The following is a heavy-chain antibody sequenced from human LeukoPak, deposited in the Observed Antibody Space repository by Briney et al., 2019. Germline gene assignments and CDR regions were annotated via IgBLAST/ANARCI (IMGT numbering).Heavy chain of an antibody. Sequence: SETLSFTCTVSGDSINDHYWSWIRQPPGEGLEWIGYIYSSVSTNYNPSRKSRVTISINTSKSQYSLKLTSVTAADTGVYYCARQRCSGNTCYRVDQLYYMDVWGKGTTVTVSS. CDR1: GDSINDHY. D-gene: IGHD2-15*01. J-gene: IGHJ6*03. CDR2: IYSSVST. V-gene: IGHV4-4*09. CDR3: ARQRCSGNTCYRVDQLYYMDV.